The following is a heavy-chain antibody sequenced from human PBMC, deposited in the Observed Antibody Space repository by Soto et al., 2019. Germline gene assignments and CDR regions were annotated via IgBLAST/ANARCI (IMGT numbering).Heavy chain of an antibody. CDR3: TKGVDGYNPFDY. D-gene: IGHD5-12*01. Sequence: EAQLVESGGGLVEPGGSLRVSCAASGFSFSDAWMIWVRQAPGKGLEWVGRIKSKAHGETADYAALVKGRFTISRDDSKNTVYLQMNSLKIEDTAVDYCTKGVDGYNPFDYGGQGTLVTVSS. CDR2: IKSKAHGETA. J-gene: IGHJ4*02. CDR1: GFSFSDAW. V-gene: IGHV3-15*07.